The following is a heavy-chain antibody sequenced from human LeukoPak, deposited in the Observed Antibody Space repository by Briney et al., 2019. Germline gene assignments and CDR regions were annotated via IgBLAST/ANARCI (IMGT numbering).Heavy chain of an antibody. Sequence: PSETLSLTCTVSGGSISTNYWSWIRQPAGKGLEWIGRIYNSGNTNYSPSLESRVTMSADTSKNQFSLKLSSVTAADTAVYYCARGSFDGSGYYLFDYWGQGTLVTVS. V-gene: IGHV4-4*07. CDR2: IYNSGNT. J-gene: IGHJ4*02. CDR3: ARGSFDGSGYYLFDY. D-gene: IGHD3-22*01. CDR1: GGSISTNY.